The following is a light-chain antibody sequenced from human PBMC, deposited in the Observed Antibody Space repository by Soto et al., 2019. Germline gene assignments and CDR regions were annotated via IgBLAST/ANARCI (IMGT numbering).Light chain of an antibody. V-gene: IGKV4-1*01. CDR1: QSVLYSSNNQNY. Sequence: DIVMTQSPDSLAVSLGERASINCKSSQSVLYSSNNQNYLAWVQQRPGQSPGLLISGASMRVSGVPVRFIGSGSGTDFTLTITRLEPEDFAVYYCQQYGGSPITFGLGTRLEIK. CDR3: QQYGGSPIT. J-gene: IGKJ5*01. CDR2: GAS.